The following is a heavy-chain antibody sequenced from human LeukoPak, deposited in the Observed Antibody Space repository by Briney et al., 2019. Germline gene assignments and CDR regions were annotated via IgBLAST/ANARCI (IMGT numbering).Heavy chain of an antibody. V-gene: IGHV6-1*01. Sequence: SQTLSLTCAISGDSVSSNSAAWNWIRQSPSRGLEWLGRTYYRSKWYNDYAVSVKSRITINPDTSKNQFSLQLNSVTPEDTAVYYCAREALELLDPYNWFDPWGQGTLVTVSS. CDR3: AREALELLDPYNWFDP. CDR1: GDSVSSNSAA. D-gene: IGHD1-7*01. CDR2: TYYRSKWYN. J-gene: IGHJ5*02.